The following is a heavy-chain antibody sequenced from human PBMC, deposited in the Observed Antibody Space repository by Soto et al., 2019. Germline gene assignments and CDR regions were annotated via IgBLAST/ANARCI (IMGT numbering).Heavy chain of an antibody. CDR3: GRGIAMIVVVESDVPDKYYLDS. V-gene: IGHV4-34*01. D-gene: IGHD3-22*01. Sequence: PSETLSLTCAVYGGSFNGYQWSWIRQPPGKGLEWIGEINHSGSTNYNPSLKSRATISVDTSKNQFSLKLSSVTAADTAVYYCGRGIAMIVVVESDVPDKYYLDSWGQGTLVTVSS. CDR1: GGSFNGYQ. CDR2: INHSGST. J-gene: IGHJ4*02.